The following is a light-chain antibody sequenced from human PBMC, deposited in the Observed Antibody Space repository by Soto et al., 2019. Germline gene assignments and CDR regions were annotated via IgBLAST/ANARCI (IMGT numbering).Light chain of an antibody. J-gene: IGKJ1*01. Sequence: DIVMTQSPDSLAVSLGERATINCKSSQSVLYSSNNKNYLAWYQQTPGQPPKLLIYWASTRESGVPDRFSGSGSGTDFTLTISSLQDEDVAVYYCQQYYSPPTWTFGQGTKVEIK. CDR3: QQYYSPPTWT. CDR1: QSVLYSSNNKNY. CDR2: WAS. V-gene: IGKV4-1*01.